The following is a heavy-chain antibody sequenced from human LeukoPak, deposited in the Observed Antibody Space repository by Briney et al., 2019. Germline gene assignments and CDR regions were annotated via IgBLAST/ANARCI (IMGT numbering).Heavy chain of an antibody. J-gene: IGHJ4*02. Sequence: GGSLRLSCVASGITFRSSSMHWVRQAPGKGLEWLASIRFDGSTKYYADSVKGRFTVSRDNSKSTMYVQMNSLRAEDAAVYYCEQPDFWGQGTLVTVSS. V-gene: IGHV3-30*02. CDR2: IRFDGSTK. CDR1: GITFRSSS. CDR3: EQPDF.